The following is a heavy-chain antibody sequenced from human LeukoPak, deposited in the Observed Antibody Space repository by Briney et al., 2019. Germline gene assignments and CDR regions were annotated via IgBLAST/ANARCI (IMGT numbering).Heavy chain of an antibody. CDR3: ARDAVPAATDWYFDL. V-gene: IGHV1-69*05. D-gene: IGHD2-2*01. CDR2: IIPIFGTA. J-gene: IGHJ2*01. CDR1: GGTFSIYA. Sequence: SVKVSCKAAGGTFSIYAISWVRQAPGQGLEWMGGIIPIFGTANYAQKFQGRVTITTDESTSTAYMELSSLRSEDTAVYYCARDAVPAATDWYFDLWGRGTLVTVSS.